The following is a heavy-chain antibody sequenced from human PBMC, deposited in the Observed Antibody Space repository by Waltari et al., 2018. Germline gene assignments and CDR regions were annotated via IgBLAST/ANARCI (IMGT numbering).Heavy chain of an antibody. CDR2: INHSGST. J-gene: IGHJ4*02. CDR3: ARGPRTMVRGGIFDY. CDR1: GGSFSGYY. Sequence: QVQLQQWGAGLLKPSETLSLTCAVYGGSFSGYYWSWIRQPPGKGLEWIGEINHSGSTSYNPSLTVRVTRAVITAKNQFSLKLSSVTAADAAVYDWARGPRTMVRGGIFDYWGQGTLVTVSS. V-gene: IGHV4-34*01. D-gene: IGHD3-10*01.